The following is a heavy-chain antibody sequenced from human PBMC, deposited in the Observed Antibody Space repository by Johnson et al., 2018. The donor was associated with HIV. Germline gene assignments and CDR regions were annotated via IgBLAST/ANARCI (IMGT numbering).Heavy chain of an antibody. Sequence: QVQLVESGGGLVKPGGSLRLSCAASGFTFSDYDMSWIRQAPGKGLEWVSFISSSGSPIYYADSVKGRFTISRDNAKNSLYLQMTSLRAADTAVYYCARGTPWDAFDIWGQGTMVTVSS. V-gene: IGHV3-11*04. J-gene: IGHJ3*02. CDR3: ARGTPWDAFDI. CDR1: GFTFSDYD. CDR2: ISSSGSPI.